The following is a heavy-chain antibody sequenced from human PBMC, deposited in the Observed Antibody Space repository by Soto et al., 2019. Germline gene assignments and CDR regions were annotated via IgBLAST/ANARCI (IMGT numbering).Heavy chain of an antibody. CDR2: ISPYYDNT. V-gene: IGHV1-18*01. CDR3: ARGGYYDSSGSRNYHYYGMNV. Sequence: QAQLVQSGPEVKKPGASVKVSCKASGYTFTSYGISWVRQAPGQGLEWLGWISPYYDNTKYAQILQGRVSMTTDTSSNKAYMELRSLRSDDTAMYYCARGGYYDSSGSRNYHYYGMNVWGQGNTVTVSS. CDR1: GYTFTSYG. D-gene: IGHD3-22*01. J-gene: IGHJ6*02.